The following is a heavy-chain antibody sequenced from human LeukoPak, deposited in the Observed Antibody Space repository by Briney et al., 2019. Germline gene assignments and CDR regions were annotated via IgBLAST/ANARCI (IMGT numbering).Heavy chain of an antibody. CDR1: GYTFTGYY. CDR3: ARSFDCSSTSCYFDP. CDR2: INPNSGGT. Sequence: GASVKVSCKASGYTFTGYYMHWVRQAPGQGLEWMGWINPNSGGTNYAQKFQGRVTMTRDTSISTAYMELSRLRSDDTAVYYCARSFDCSSTSCYFDPWGRGTLVTVSS. V-gene: IGHV1-2*02. J-gene: IGHJ5*02. D-gene: IGHD2-2*01.